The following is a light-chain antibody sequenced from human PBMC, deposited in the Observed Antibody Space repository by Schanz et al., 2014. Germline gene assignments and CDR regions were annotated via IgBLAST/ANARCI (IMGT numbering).Light chain of an antibody. CDR2: EVT. Sequence: QSALTQPPSASGSPGQSVTISCTGTSSDVGGYNYVSWYQQHPGKAPKLIIYEVTKRPSGVPDRFSGSKSGNTASLTVSGLQAEDEADYYCTSHAGSNYLVFGGGTKLTVL. J-gene: IGLJ2*01. V-gene: IGLV2-8*01. CDR1: SSDVGGYNY. CDR3: TSHAGSNYLV.